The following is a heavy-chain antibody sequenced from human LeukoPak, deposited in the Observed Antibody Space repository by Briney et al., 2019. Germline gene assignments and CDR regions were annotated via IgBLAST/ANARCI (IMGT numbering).Heavy chain of an antibody. Sequence: SQTLSLTCAVSGGSISSGGYSWSWIRQPPGKGLEWIGYIYHSGSTYYNPSLKSRVTISVDRSKNQFSLKLSSVTAADTAVYYCARVHIYYFDYWGQGTLVTVSS. J-gene: IGHJ4*02. V-gene: IGHV4-30-2*01. CDR3: ARVHIYYFDY. D-gene: IGHD2-21*01. CDR1: GGSISSGGYS. CDR2: IYHSGST.